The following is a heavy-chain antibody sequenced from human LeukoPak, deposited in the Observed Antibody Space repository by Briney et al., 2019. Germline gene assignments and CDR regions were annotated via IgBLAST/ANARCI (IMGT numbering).Heavy chain of an antibody. CDR2: IKSKTDGGTT. D-gene: IGHD3-10*01. Sequence: GGSLRLSCAASGFTFSNAWMSWVRQAPGKGLEWVGRIKSKTDGGTTGYAAPVKGRFTISRDDSKNTLYLQMNSLKTEDTAVYYCTTDLQQRTILLWFGGDLPLDVWGKGTTVTVSS. V-gene: IGHV3-15*01. CDR3: TTDLQQRTILLWFGGDLPLDV. CDR1: GFTFSNAW. J-gene: IGHJ6*04.